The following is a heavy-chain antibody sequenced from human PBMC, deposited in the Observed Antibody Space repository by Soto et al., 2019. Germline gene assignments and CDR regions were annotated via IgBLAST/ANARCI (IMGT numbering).Heavy chain of an antibody. CDR3: AITTRAFCTPDI. CDR2: VHHSGRSGST. V-gene: IGHV4-4*02. Sequence: QVQLQEPGPGLVEPSETLSLTCAVSSGSITSDDWWTWVRQSPGKGLEWIGEVHHSGRSGSTNYNPSLMSRASISVDKSKNQFSLRLSSVTAADTAVYYCAITTRAFCTPDIWGQGTTVTVSS. D-gene: IGHD2-2*01. J-gene: IGHJ3*02. CDR1: SGSITSDDW.